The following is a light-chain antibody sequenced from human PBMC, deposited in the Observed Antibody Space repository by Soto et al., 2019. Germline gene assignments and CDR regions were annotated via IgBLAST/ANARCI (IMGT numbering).Light chain of an antibody. CDR2: LGS. J-gene: IGKJ4*01. CDR1: QSLLHSNGYNC. CDR3: MQDLQTPLT. Sequence: DIVMTQSPLSLPVTPGEPASISCRSSQSLLHSNGYNCLDWYLQKPGQSPQLLIYLGSTRASGVPDRFSGSGSGTYFTLKISRVEAEDVGVYYCMQDLQTPLTFGGGNKVEIK. V-gene: IGKV2-28*01.